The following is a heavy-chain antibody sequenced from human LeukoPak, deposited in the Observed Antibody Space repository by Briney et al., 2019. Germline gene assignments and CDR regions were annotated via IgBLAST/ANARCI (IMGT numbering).Heavy chain of an antibody. D-gene: IGHD6-19*01. J-gene: IGHJ4*02. CDR1: GDTFTGDY. V-gene: IGHV1-2*02. Sequence: ASVKVSCEASGDTFTGDYMHWGRQAPGGGLEWMGWINPNSGGTNYAQKFQGRVTMTRDTSISTAYMQLSRLRSDDTAVYYCAPSLDSSGWYGYWGQGTLVTVSS. CDR2: INPNSGGT. CDR3: APSLDSSGWYGY.